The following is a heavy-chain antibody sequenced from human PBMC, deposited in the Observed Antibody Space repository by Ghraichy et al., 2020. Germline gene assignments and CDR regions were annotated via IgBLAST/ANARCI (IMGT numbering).Heavy chain of an antibody. CDR3: ATGGVAGLDS. V-gene: IGHV4-30-4*07. Sequence: SETLSLTCDVSGVSISSGGYSWTWIRQPPGKGLEWIGHIYYSGNTYYNTSLKSRLSISLDTSKNQLTLRLTSMTAAATAVYYCATGGVAGLDSWGQGTLVTVSS. D-gene: IGHD6-13*01. J-gene: IGHJ4*02. CDR1: GVSISSGGYS. CDR2: IYYSGNT.